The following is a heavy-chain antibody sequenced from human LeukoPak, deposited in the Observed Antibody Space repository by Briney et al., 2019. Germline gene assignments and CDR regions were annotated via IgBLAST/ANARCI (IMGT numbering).Heavy chain of an antibody. Sequence: ASVKVSYKASGGTFSSYTISWVRQAPGQGLEWMGRIIPILGIANYAQKFQGRVTITADKSTSTAYMELSSLRPEDTAVYYCARPYYYDSSGYQDYWGQGTLVTVSS. CDR1: GGTFSSYT. CDR2: IIPILGIA. V-gene: IGHV1-69*02. J-gene: IGHJ4*02. D-gene: IGHD3-22*01. CDR3: ARPYYYDSSGYQDY.